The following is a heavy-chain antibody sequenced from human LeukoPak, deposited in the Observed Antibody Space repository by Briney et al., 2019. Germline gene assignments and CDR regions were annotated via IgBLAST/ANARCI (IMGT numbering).Heavy chain of an antibody. CDR2: IIPIFGTA. Sequence: SVTVSCKASGGTFSSYAISWVRQAPGQGLEWMGGIIPIFGTANYAQKFQGRVTITADESTSTAYMELSSLRSEDTAVYYCARVPYYYDSSGYFQFDPWGQGTLVTVSS. V-gene: IGHV1-69*01. D-gene: IGHD3-22*01. CDR3: ARVPYYYDSSGYFQFDP. J-gene: IGHJ5*02. CDR1: GGTFSSYA.